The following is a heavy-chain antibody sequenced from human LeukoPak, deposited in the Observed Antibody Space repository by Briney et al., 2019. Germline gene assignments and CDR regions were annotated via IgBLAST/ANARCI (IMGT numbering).Heavy chain of an antibody. CDR2: ISSRSSTI. CDR3: ARNEYSSSRFDY. Sequence: GGSLRLSCAASGFTFSSYEMNWVRQAPGKGLEWVSYISSRSSTIYYADSVKGRFTISRDNAKKSLYLQVNSLRAEDTAVYYCARNEYSSSRFDYWGQGTLVTVSS. J-gene: IGHJ4*02. CDR1: GFTFSSYE. D-gene: IGHD6-6*01. V-gene: IGHV3-48*01.